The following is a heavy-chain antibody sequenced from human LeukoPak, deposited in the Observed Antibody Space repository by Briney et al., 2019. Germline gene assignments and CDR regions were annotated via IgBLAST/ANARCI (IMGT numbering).Heavy chain of an antibody. D-gene: IGHD2-15*01. CDR3: AKYRMATTPYFDY. V-gene: IGHV3-23*01. Sequence: GGSLRLSCAASGFTFTTYSMTWVRQAPGKGLQWVSAITGSGGITHYADSVKGRFTISRDNSKNTLYLQMNSLRAEDTAVYYCAKYRMATTPYFDYWGQEPWSPSPQ. J-gene: IGHJ4*01. CDR1: GFTFTTYS. CDR2: ITGSGGIT.